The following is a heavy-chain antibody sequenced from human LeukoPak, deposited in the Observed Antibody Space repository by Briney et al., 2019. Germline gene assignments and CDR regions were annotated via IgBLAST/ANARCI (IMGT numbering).Heavy chain of an antibody. D-gene: IGHD5-18*01. CDR3: ARAGYTYVTLYY. J-gene: IGHJ4*02. V-gene: IGHV3-7*01. CDR2: INQDGSEE. Sequence: GGSLRLSCAVSGFTFNSFWMSLVRQAPGKGLEWVANINQDGSEEYYVDSVKGRFTISRDNAKSSLYLQMNSLRAEDTAVYYCARAGYTYVTLYYWGQGTLVTVSS. CDR1: GFTFNSFW.